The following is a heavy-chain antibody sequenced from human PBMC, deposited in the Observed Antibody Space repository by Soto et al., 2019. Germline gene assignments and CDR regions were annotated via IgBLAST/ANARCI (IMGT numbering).Heavy chain of an antibody. CDR3: AKDGGYCSGGSCLAY. CDR1: VFTFSSYG. V-gene: IGHV3-30*18. D-gene: IGHD2-15*01. J-gene: IGHJ4*02. CDR2: ISYDGSNK. Sequence: PWGSLRVSCAASVFTFSSYGMHWVRQAPGKGLEWVAVISYDGSNKYYADSVKGRFTISRDNSKNTLYLQMNSLRAEDTAVYYCAKDGGYCSGGSCLAYWGQGTMVTVSS.